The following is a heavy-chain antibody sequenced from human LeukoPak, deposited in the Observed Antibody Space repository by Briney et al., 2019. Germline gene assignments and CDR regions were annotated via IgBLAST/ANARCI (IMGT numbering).Heavy chain of an antibody. CDR1: GFTFSSYG. CDR2: ISGSGGST. V-gene: IGHV3-23*01. CDR3: AKCAFGGVTTKPFDY. Sequence: GGSLRLSCAASGFTFSSYGMSWVRQASGKGLEWVSAISGSGGSTYYADSVKGRFTISRDSSQNTLYLQMNSLRAEDTAVYYCAKCAFGGVTTKPFDYWGQGTLVTVSS. J-gene: IGHJ4*02. D-gene: IGHD3-16*01.